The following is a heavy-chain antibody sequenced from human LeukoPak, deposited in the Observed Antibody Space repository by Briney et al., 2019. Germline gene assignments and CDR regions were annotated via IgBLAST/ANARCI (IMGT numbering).Heavy chain of an antibody. V-gene: IGHV5-51*01. CDR1: GYTFTSYW. D-gene: IGHD6-13*01. Sequence: DSLKISCKGSGYTFTSYWIAWVRQMPGKGLEWMGILYPGDSDTRYSPSFEGQVTISADKSISTAYLQWSSLKASDTAMYYCARLGSSSWPYYFHYWGQGTLVTVSS. CDR2: LYPGDSDT. J-gene: IGHJ4*02. CDR3: ARLGSSSWPYYFHY.